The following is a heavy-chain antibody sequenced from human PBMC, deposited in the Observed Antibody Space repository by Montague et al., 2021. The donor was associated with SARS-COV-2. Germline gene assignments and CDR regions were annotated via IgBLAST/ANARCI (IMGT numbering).Heavy chain of an antibody. CDR2: ISGSADIT. J-gene: IGHJ4*02. Sequence: SLRLSCAASGFTFRNYAMIWVRQAPGKGLEWVSGISGSADITYYADSVKGRFTISRDNSKNTLYLQMSSLRAGDTAVYYCAKGREVATGGLYYFDYRGQGTLVTVSS. CDR3: AKGREVATGGLYYFDY. D-gene: IGHD5-24*01. CDR1: GFTFRNYA. V-gene: IGHV3-23*01.